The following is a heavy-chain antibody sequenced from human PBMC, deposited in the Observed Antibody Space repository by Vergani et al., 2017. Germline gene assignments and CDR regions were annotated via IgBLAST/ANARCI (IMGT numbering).Heavy chain of an antibody. J-gene: IGHJ5*02. D-gene: IGHD3-22*01. Sequence: EVQLVESGGGLVQPGGSLRLSCAASGFIFSHYWMSWVRQAPGKGLDWLANINQDGSEKYYVDSVKGRFTISRDNAKNSLYLQMNSLRAEDTALYYCARINYYGSSGYSLTRWHNWFDPWGQGTLITFSS. V-gene: IGHV3-7*01. CDR3: ARINYYGSSGYSLTRWHNWFDP. CDR2: INQDGSEK. CDR1: GFIFSHYW.